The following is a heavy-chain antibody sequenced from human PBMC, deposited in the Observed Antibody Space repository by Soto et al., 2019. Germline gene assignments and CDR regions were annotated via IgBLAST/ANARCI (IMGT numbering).Heavy chain of an antibody. CDR1: GGSISSGGYY. CDR3: ARSPEATVTAFDY. D-gene: IGHD4-17*01. CDR2: IYYSGST. V-gene: IGHV4-31*03. Sequence: QVQLQESGPGLVKPSQTLSLTCTVSGGSISSGGYYWIWIRQRPGKGLERIGYIYYSGSTYYNPSLKSRVTISVDTSKNQFSLKQSSVTAADTAVYYCARSPEATVTAFDYWGQGTLVTVSS. J-gene: IGHJ4*02.